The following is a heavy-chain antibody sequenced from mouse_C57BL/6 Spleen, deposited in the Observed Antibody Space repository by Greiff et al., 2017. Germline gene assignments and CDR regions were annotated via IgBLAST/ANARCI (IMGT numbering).Heavy chain of an antibody. Sequence: VQLQQSGPELVKPGASVKISCKASGYTFTDYYMNWVKQSHGKSLEWIGDINPNNGGTSYNQKFKGKATLTVDKSSSTAYMELRSLTSEDSAVYYWTRKGGWNWYYFDYWGQGTTLTVSA. D-gene: IGHD4-1*01. V-gene: IGHV1-26*01. CDR1: GYTFTDYY. CDR3: TRKGGWNWYYFDY. J-gene: IGHJ2*01. CDR2: INPNNGGT.